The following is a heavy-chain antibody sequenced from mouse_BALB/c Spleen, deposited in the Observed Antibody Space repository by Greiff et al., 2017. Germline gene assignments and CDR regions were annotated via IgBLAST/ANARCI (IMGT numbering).Heavy chain of an antibody. J-gene: IGHJ4*01. CDR1: GFSLTSYG. V-gene: IGHV2-9*02. D-gene: IGHD1-1*01. CDR2: IWAGGST. CDR3: AREWVITTRGVYYAMDY. Sequence: QVQLKESGPGLVAPSQSLSITCTVSGFSLTSYGVHWVRQPPGKGLEWLGVIWAGGSTNYNSALMSRLSISKDNSKSQVFLKMNSLQTDDTAMYYCAREWVITTRGVYYAMDYWGQGTSVTVSS.